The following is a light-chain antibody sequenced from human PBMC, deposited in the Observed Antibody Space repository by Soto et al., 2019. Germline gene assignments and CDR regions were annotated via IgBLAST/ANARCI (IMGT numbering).Light chain of an antibody. V-gene: IGKV3-11*01. CDR3: QQRSDWPPTWT. J-gene: IGKJ1*01. CDR1: QSVYSY. CDR2: DAS. Sequence: EIVLTQSPATLSLSPGERATLSCRASQSVYSYLAWYQQKPGQAPRLLIYDASKKATGIPARVSGSGSGTAFTLTISSLEPEDFAVYYCQQRSDWPPTWTFGQGTKVEIK.